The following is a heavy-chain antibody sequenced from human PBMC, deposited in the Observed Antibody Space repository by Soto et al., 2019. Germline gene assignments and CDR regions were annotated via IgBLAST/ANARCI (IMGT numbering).Heavy chain of an antibody. Sequence: QITLKESGPTLVKPTQTLTLTCTFSGFSLSTTRVGVGWIRQPPGKALEWLALIYWDDDKRYSPSLKSRLTTTKDTSKNQVVLTMTNMDPVDTATYYCAHSVVAGLGYYFDYWGQGTLVTVSS. CDR3: AHSVVAGLGYYFDY. V-gene: IGHV2-5*02. D-gene: IGHD6-19*01. CDR2: IYWDDDK. J-gene: IGHJ4*02. CDR1: GFSLSTTRVG.